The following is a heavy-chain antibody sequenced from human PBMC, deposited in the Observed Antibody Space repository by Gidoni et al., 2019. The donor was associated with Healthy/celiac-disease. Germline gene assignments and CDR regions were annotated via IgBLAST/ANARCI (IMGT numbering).Heavy chain of an antibody. CDR2: IRWNSGSI. D-gene: IGHD6-25*01. CDR1: GFTFDDYA. J-gene: IGHJ6*02. Sequence: EVQLVASAGGLVPPGRSLRLSCSPSGFTFDDYAMHWVRQAPGKGLEWVSGIRWNSGSIGYADAVKGRFTITRDNAKNSLYLQMNRLRAEDTALYYCAKENSGFNDYGMDVWGQGTTVTVSS. CDR3: AKENSGFNDYGMDV. V-gene: IGHV3-9*01.